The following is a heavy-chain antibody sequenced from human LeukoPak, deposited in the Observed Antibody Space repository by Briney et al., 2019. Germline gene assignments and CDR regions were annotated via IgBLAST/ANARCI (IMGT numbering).Heavy chain of an antibody. CDR3: ARRSGSAWDY. D-gene: IGHD3-10*01. CDR1: GFTFSSFWM. CDR2: IYYSGTT. Sequence: PGGSLRLSCTASGFTFSSFWMGWIRQPPGKGLEWIGSIYYSGTTYYNPSLKSRITISVDTSKNQFSLKLSSVTAADTAVYYCARRSGSAWDYWGQGTLVTVSS. V-gene: IGHV4-39*01. J-gene: IGHJ4*02.